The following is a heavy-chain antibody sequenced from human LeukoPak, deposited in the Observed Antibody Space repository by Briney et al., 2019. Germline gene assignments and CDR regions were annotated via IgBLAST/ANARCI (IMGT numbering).Heavy chain of an antibody. CDR1: GYTFTGYY. V-gene: IGHV1-18*04. J-gene: IGHJ5*02. CDR3: ARDRSIAARPGNWFDP. CDR2: ISAYNGNT. D-gene: IGHD6-6*01. Sequence: ASVKVSCKASGYTFTGYYMHWVRQAPGQGLEWMGWISAYNGNTNYAQKLQGRVTMTTDTSTSTAYMELRSLRSDDTAVYYCARDRSIAARPGNWFDPWGQGTLVTVSS.